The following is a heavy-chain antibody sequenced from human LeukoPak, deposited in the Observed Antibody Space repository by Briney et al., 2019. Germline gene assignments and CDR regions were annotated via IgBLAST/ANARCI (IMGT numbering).Heavy chain of an antibody. V-gene: IGHV3-9*01. CDR2: ISWNSGSI. J-gene: IGHJ4*02. CDR3: AKARPSDSWAYDY. D-gene: IGHD6-13*01. CDR1: GFTFDDYA. Sequence: PGGSLRLSCAASGFTFDDYAMHWVRQAPGKGLEWVSGISWNSGSIGYADSVKGRFTISRDNAKNSLYLQMNSLRAEDTAVYYCAKARPSDSWAYDYWGQGTLVTVSS.